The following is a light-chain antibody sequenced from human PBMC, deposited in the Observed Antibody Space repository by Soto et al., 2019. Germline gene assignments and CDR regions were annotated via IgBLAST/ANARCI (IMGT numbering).Light chain of an antibody. J-gene: IGKJ1*01. CDR1: QSLLHSNGYYY. V-gene: IGKV2-28*01. CDR2: LVS. CDR3: MQALQTPRT. Sequence: DIVMTQSPLSLPVTLGEPASISCRSSQSLLHSNGYYYLDWYLQKPGQSPQLLLYLVSIRASGVPDRFSGSVSGTDFTLKISRVEAEDVGVYYCMQALQTPRTFGQGTKVEIK.